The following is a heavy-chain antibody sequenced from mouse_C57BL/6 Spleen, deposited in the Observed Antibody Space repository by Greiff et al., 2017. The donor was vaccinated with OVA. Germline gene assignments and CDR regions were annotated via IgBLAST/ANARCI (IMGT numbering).Heavy chain of an antibody. CDR1: GYTFTSYW. J-gene: IGHJ2*01. CDR2: INPSNGGT. D-gene: IGHD2-4*01. Sequence: QVQLQQPGTDLVKPGASVKLSCKASGYTFTSYWMHWVKQRPGQGLEWIGNINPSNGGTNYNEKFKSKATLTVDKSSSTAYMQLSSLTSEDSAVYDCARGIYYDYDWGYWGQGTTLTVSS. V-gene: IGHV1-53*01. CDR3: ARGIYYDYDWGY.